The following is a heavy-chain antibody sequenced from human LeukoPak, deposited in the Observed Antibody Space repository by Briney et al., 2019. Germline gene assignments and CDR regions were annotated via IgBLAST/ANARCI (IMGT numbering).Heavy chain of an antibody. Sequence: SETLSLTCTVSGGSVSSGNYYWSWIRQPPGKGLEWIGYIYNSGSTDYNPSLKSRVTISVDTPKNQFSLNLNSVTAADTAVYYCARALGGYKSGPVNYWGQGTLVTVSS. CDR3: ARALGGYKSGPVNY. CDR2: IYNSGST. J-gene: IGHJ4*02. V-gene: IGHV4-61*01. D-gene: IGHD5-18*01. CDR1: GGSVSSGNYY.